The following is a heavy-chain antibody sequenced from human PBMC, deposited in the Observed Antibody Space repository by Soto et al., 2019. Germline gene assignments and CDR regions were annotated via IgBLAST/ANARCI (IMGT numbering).Heavy chain of an antibody. CDR2: IYYSGST. D-gene: IGHD2-15*01. J-gene: IGHJ6*02. V-gene: IGHV4-59*01. CDR3: AGVGGNCSGGSCLYYYYGMDV. Sequence: QVQLQESGPGLVKPSETLSLTCTVSGGSISSYYWSWIRQPPGKGLEWIGYIYYSGSTNYNPSLKSRVTISVDTSKNQFSLTLSAVTAADTAVYYCAGVGGNCSGGSCLYYYYGMDVWGQGTTVTVSS. CDR1: GGSISSYY.